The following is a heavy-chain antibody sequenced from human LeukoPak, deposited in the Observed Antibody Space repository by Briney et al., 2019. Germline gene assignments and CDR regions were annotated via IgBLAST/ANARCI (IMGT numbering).Heavy chain of an antibody. CDR1: GYTLTEFS. D-gene: IGHD6-13*01. J-gene: IGHJ1*01. CDR3: ARAHPSVQQLVREYFQH. CDR2: FDPEDGET. V-gene: IGHV1-24*01. Sequence: RASVKVSCKVSGYTLTEFSMRWVRQAPGKGLEWMGGFDPEDGETIYAQELQGRVTMTRDTSISTAYMELSRLRSDDTAVCYCARAHPSVQQLVREYFQHWGQGTLVTVSS.